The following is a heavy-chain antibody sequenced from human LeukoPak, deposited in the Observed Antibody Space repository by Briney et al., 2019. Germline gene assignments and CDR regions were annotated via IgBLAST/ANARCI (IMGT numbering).Heavy chain of an antibody. CDR1: GGTFSSYA. V-gene: IGHV1-69*06. CDR3: AKRIQSAMAMGY. CDR2: IIPIFGTA. J-gene: IGHJ4*02. D-gene: IGHD5-18*01. Sequence: GASVKVSCKASGGTFSSYAISWVRQAPGQGLEWMGGIIPIFGTANYAQKFQGRVTITADKSTSTAYMELSSLRSEDTAVYYCAKRIQSAMAMGYWGQGTLVTVSS.